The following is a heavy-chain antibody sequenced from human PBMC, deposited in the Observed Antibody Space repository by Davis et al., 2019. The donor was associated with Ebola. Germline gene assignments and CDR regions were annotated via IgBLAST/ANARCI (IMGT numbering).Heavy chain of an antibody. J-gene: IGHJ6*02. CDR3: AKARSASNYDGMDV. D-gene: IGHD3-10*01. CDR2: ITNSGSST. Sequence: GGSLRLSCAASGFTFSSYAMSWVRQAPGKGLEWVSVITNSGSSTNYADSVKGRFTISRDNSKNTLYLQMNTLRAEDTAVYYCAKARSASNYDGMDVWGQGTTVTVSS. CDR1: GFTFSSYA. V-gene: IGHV3-23*01.